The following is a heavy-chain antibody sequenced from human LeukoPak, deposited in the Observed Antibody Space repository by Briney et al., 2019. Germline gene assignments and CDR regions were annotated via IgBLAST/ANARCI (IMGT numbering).Heavy chain of an antibody. D-gene: IGHD5-24*01. V-gene: IGHV3-7*01. CDR2: IKPDGSQK. CDR1: GFTFSGNW. Sequence: GGSLTLSCEASGFTFSGNWMSWVRQAPGKGLEWVASIKPDGSQKLYVDSVKGRFTISRDNTKSSLYLQMNSLGAEDTAMYYCAKLLGTATTYDSWGQGTRVTVSS. CDR3: AKLLGTATTYDS. J-gene: IGHJ4*02.